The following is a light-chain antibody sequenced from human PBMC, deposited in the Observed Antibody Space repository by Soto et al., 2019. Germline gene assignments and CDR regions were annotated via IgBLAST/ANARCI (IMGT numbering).Light chain of an antibody. V-gene: IGLV1-47*01. J-gene: IGLJ3*02. CDR1: TSNIGTNY. CDR3: AGWDETLSGV. CDR2: RND. Sequence: QSVLTQPPSVSGTPGQRVIISCSGGTSNIGTNYVYWFQHLPGTAPKLLIYRNDQRPSGVPGRFSGSKSGTSASLAISGLRPEDEAHYYCAGWDETLSGVFGGGTQLTVL.